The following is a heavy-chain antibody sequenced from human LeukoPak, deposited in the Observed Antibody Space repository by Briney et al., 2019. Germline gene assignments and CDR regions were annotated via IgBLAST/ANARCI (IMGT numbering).Heavy chain of an antibody. V-gene: IGHV3-23*01. CDR3: AKDHFSRPRSEDY. Sequence: GGSLRLSCAASGFTFSSYAMTWVRQAPGKGLEWVSGISGGGGSTCYADSVKGRFTISRDNSKNTLYLQMNSLRAEDTAVYYCAKDHFSRPRSEDYWGQGTLVTVSS. J-gene: IGHJ4*02. CDR2: ISGGGGST. CDR1: GFTFSSYA. D-gene: IGHD2/OR15-2a*01.